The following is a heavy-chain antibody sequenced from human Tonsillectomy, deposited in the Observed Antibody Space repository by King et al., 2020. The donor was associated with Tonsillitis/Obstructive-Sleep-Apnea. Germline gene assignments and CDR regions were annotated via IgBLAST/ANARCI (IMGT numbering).Heavy chain of an antibody. CDR1: GYTFTSYG. V-gene: IGHV1-18*01. D-gene: IGHD6-13*01. Sequence: QLVQSGAEVKNPGASVKVSCKASGYTFTSYGINWVRQAPGQGLEWMGWISAYSGNTNYAQKLQGRVSMTTDTSTNTTYLDLRSLRYDDTAVYYCARADPIPAAGTFDPWGQGTLVTVSS. J-gene: IGHJ5*02. CDR2: ISAYSGNT. CDR3: ARADPIPAAGTFDP.